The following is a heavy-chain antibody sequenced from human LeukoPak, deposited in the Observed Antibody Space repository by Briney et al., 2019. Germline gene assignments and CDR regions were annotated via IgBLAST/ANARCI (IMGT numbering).Heavy chain of an antibody. Sequence: SETLSLPCTVSGGSISSSSYYWGWIRQPPGKGLEWIGSIYYSGSTYYNPSLKSRVTISVDTSKNQFSLKLSSVTAADTAVYYCATLAISDGPLYWGPGTPVTVSS. D-gene: IGHD3-3*01. V-gene: IGHV4-39*01. CDR3: ATLAISDGPLY. J-gene: IGHJ4*02. CDR2: IYYSGST. CDR1: GGSISSSSYY.